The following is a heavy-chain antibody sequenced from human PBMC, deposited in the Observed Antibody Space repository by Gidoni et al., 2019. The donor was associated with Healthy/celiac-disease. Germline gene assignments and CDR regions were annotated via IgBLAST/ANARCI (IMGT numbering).Heavy chain of an antibody. CDR2: MNPNSGNT. CDR3: ARGLDSSSWYENHPDY. CDR1: GDTFTSYD. V-gene: IGHV1-8*01. D-gene: IGHD6-13*01. Sequence: QVQLVQSGAEVKKPGASVKVSCKASGDTFTSYDINWVRQATGQGLEWMGWMNPNSGNTGYAQKYQGRVTMTRNTSISTAYMELSSLRSEDTAVYYGARGLDSSSWYENHPDYWGQGTLVTVSS. J-gene: IGHJ4*02.